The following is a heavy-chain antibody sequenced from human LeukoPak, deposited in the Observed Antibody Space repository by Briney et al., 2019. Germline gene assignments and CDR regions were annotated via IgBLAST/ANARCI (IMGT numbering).Heavy chain of an antibody. J-gene: IGHJ4*02. Sequence: GASVKVSCKASGYIFTSYFMHWVRQAPGQGLEWMGIINPSGGSTSYAQKFQGRVTMTRDTSTSMVYMELTSLRSEDTAVYYCARDPEGSGCYFDYWGQGTLVTVSS. CDR3: ARDPEGSGCYFDY. V-gene: IGHV1-46*01. D-gene: IGHD6-19*01. CDR1: GYIFTSYF. CDR2: INPSGGST.